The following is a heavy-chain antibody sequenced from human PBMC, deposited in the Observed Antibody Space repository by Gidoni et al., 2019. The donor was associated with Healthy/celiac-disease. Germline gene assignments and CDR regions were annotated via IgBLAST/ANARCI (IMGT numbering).Heavy chain of an antibody. Sequence: QLQLQESGPGLVKPSETLSLTCPVSGGSISSSSYYWGWIRQPPGKGLEWIGSIYYSGSTYYNPSLKSRVTISVDTSKNQFSLKLSSVTAADTAVYYCARQGYSGYETLGGTFDYWGQGTLVTVSS. CDR2: IYYSGST. V-gene: IGHV4-39*01. CDR1: GGSISSSSYY. J-gene: IGHJ4*02. D-gene: IGHD5-12*01. CDR3: ARQGYSGYETLGGTFDY.